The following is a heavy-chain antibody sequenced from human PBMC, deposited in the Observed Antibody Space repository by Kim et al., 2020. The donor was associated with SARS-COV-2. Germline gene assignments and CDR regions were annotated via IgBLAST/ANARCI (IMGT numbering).Heavy chain of an antibody. J-gene: IGHJ4*01. V-gene: IGHV3-74*01. CDR1: EFTFSSYW. Sequence: GGSLRLSCVASEFTFSSYWMQWVRQAPGKGLVWVSRLKSDGSITSYADSVRGRFTISRDNAKNTLYLQMNSLTVEDTALYYCARGYEEGSNEHPPFDYWG. CDR3: ARGYEEGSNEHPPFDY. D-gene: IGHD4-4*01. CDR2: LKSDGSIT.